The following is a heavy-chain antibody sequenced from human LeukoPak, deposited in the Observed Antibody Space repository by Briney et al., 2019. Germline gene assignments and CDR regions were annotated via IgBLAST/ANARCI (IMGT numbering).Heavy chain of an antibody. CDR2: ISAYNGNT. J-gene: IGHJ4*02. CDR3: ARAQEATYYDFWSGYQPFDY. V-gene: IGHV1-18*01. D-gene: IGHD3-3*01. Sequence: ASVKVSCKASGYTFTSYGISWVRQAPGQGLEWMGWISAYNGNTNYAQELQGRVTMTTDTSTSTAYMELRSLRSDDTAVYYCARAQEATYYDFWSGYQPFDYWGQGTLVTVSS. CDR1: GYTFTSYG.